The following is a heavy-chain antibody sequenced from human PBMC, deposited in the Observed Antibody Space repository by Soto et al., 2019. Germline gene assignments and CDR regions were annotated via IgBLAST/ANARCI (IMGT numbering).Heavy chain of an antibody. V-gene: IGHV1-69*01. CDR3: ARGSQNIAARPYYYYGMDV. CDR2: SIPIFGTA. Sequence: QVQLVQSGAEVKKPGSSVKVSCKASGGTFSSYAISWVRQAPGQGLEWMGGSIPIFGTANYAQKFQGRVTITADESTSTAYMELSSLRSEDTAVYYCARGSQNIAARPYYYYGMDVWGQGTTVTVSS. D-gene: IGHD6-6*01. CDR1: GGTFSSYA. J-gene: IGHJ6*02.